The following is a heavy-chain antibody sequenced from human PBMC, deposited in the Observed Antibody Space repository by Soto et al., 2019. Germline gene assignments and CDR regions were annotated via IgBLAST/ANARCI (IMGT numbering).Heavy chain of an antibody. CDR2: IYYSGST. Sequence: QVQLQESGPGLVKPSQTLSLTCTVSGGSISSGDYYWSWIRQPPGKGLEWIGYIYYSGSTYYNPSLKRRVTITVETSKNQFSLKLSSVTAANTAVYYCARVQLVLYYYGMDVWGQGTTVTVSS. CDR1: GGSISSGDYY. V-gene: IGHV4-30-4*01. D-gene: IGHD6-13*01. CDR3: ARVQLVLYYYGMDV. J-gene: IGHJ6*02.